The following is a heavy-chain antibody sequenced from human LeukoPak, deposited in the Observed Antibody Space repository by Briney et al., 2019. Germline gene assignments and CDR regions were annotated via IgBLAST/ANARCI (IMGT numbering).Heavy chain of an antibody. CDR3: AKSYGGFDY. CDR2: IKRDGSEK. J-gene: IGHJ4*02. CDR1: GFTFSIYW. Sequence: GGSLRLSCAASGFTFSIYWMSWVRQAPGKGLEWLANIKRDGSEKNYVDSVKGRFTISRDNSKNTLYLQMNSLRAEDTAVYYCAKSYGGFDYWGQGTLVTVSS. D-gene: IGHD4-23*01. V-gene: IGHV3-7*01.